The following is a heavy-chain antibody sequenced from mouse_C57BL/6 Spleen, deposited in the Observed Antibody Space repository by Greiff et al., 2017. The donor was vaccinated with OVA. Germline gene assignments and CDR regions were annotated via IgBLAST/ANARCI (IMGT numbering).Heavy chain of an antibody. Sequence: QVQLQQPGAELVRPGSSVKLSCKASGYTFTSYWMDWVKQRPGQGLEWIGNIYPSDSETHYNQKFKDKATLTVDKSSSTAYMQLSSLTSEDAAVYYCARVGSGLFDYWGQGTTLTVSS. CDR1: GYTFTSYW. CDR2: IYPSDSET. CDR3: ARVGSGLFDY. V-gene: IGHV1-61*01. J-gene: IGHJ2*01. D-gene: IGHD3-2*02.